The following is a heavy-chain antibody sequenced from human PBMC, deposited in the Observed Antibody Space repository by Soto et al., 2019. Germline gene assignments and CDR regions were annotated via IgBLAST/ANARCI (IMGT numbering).Heavy chain of an antibody. D-gene: IGHD7-27*01. CDR3: ARVPGP. V-gene: IGHV4-30-2*01. Sequence: SETLSLTCAVSGGSISSGGYSWSWIRQPPGKGLEWIGYIYHSGSTYYNPSLKSRVTISAGRSKNQFSLKLSSVTAADTAVYYCARVPGPWGQGTLVTVSS. J-gene: IGHJ5*02. CDR2: IYHSGST. CDR1: GGSISSGGYS.